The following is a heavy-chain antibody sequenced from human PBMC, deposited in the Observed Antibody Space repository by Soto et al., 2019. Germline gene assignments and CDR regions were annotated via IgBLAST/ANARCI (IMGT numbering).Heavy chain of an antibody. D-gene: IGHD5-18*01. J-gene: IGHJ4*02. V-gene: IGHV3-30-3*01. Sequence: PGGSLRLSCAASGFTFSSYAMHWVRQAPGKGLEWVAVISYDGSNKYYADSVKGRFTISRDNSKNTLYLQMNSLRAEDTAVYYCARDIGRGRGYSYGHDYWGQGTLVTVSS. CDR2: ISYDGSNK. CDR3: ARDIGRGRGYSYGHDY. CDR1: GFTFSSYA.